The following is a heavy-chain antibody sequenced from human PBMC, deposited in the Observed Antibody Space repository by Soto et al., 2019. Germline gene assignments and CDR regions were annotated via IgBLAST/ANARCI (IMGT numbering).Heavy chain of an antibody. J-gene: IGHJ4*02. V-gene: IGHV3-53*01. CDR3: GAQPGGGGY. CDR2: IYSGGYT. Sequence: EVQLVESGGGLIQPGGSLRLSCAVSGFTVSNNYMSWVRQAPGKGLEGVSVIYSGGYTAYGDSVKGRFTISRDNSKNTLELKINSLRAAGRAVFYVGAQPGGGGYWGQGTLVTVSS. CDR1: GFTVSNNY. D-gene: IGHD3-16*01.